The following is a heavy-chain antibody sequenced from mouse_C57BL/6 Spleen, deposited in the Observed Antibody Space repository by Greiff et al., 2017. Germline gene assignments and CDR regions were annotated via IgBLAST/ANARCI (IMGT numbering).Heavy chain of an antibody. CDR3: ARHESSYYGSSLDYFDY. CDR2: FYPGSGSI. D-gene: IGHD1-1*01. Sequence: VKLQESGAELVKPGASVKLSCKASGYTFTEYTIHWVKQRSGQGLEWIGWFYPGSGSIKYNEKFKDKATLTADKSSSTVYMELSRLTSEDSAVYFCARHESSYYGSSLDYFDYWGQGTTLTVSS. J-gene: IGHJ2*01. CDR1: GYTFTEYT. V-gene: IGHV1-62-2*01.